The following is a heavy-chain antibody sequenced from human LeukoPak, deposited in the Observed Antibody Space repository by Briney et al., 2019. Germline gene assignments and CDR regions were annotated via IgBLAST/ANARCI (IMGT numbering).Heavy chain of an antibody. D-gene: IGHD1-26*01. Sequence: SETLSLTCTVSGGSISSYYWSWIRQPPGKGLEWIGYIYYSGSTNYNPSLKSRVTISVDTSKNQFSLKLSSVTAADTAVYYCARGDGGSYGFDYWGQGTLVTVPS. V-gene: IGHV4-59*01. CDR1: GGSISSYY. CDR3: ARGDGGSYGFDY. J-gene: IGHJ4*02. CDR2: IYYSGST.